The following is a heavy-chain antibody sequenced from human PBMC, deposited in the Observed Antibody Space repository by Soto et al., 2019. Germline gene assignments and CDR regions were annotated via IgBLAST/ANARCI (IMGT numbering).Heavy chain of an antibody. CDR3: ARVRYSRGWYVSDY. CDR2: IYYSGST. J-gene: IGHJ4*02. CDR1: GGSVSSGSYY. Sequence: QVQLQESGPGLVKPSETLSLTCTVSGGSVSSGSYYWSWIRQPPGKGLEWIGYIYYSGSTTYNPSLKCRVTLSVETSKNQFSLKLSSVTAADTAVYYCARVRYSRGWYVSDYWGQGTLVTVSS. V-gene: IGHV4-61*01. D-gene: IGHD6-19*01.